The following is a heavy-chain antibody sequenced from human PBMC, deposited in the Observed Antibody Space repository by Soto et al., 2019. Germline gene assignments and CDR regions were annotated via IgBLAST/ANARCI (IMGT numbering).Heavy chain of an antibody. D-gene: IGHD2-15*01. J-gene: IGHJ6*02. CDR2: IKSKTDGGTT. CDR3: TTYVHCSGGSCYSNRDYYYGMDV. CDR1: GVTVCIAG. V-gene: IGHV3-15*01. Sequence: AACGVTVCIAGVGGVRKDTGKGLEWVGRIKSKTDGGTTDYAAPVKGRFTISRDDSKNTLYLQMNSLKTGDTAVYYCTTYVHCSGGSCYSNRDYYYGMDVWGQGTTVTVSS.